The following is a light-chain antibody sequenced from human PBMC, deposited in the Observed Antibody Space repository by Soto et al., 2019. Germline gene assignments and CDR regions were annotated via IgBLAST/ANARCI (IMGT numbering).Light chain of an antibody. J-gene: IGLJ2*01. V-gene: IGLV7-43*01. Sequence: QAVVTQEPSLTVSPGGTVTLTCASSTGAVTSGHYPNWIQQKPGQAPRTLIYSTSKKHSWTPARVSGSLLGGKAALTLSGVQPEDEAEYYCLLYYGGAQPAVFGGGTKLTVL. CDR2: STS. CDR1: TGAVTSGHY. CDR3: LLYYGGAQPAV.